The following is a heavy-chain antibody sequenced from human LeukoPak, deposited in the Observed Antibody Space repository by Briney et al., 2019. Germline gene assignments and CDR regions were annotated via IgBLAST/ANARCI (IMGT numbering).Heavy chain of an antibody. V-gene: IGHV4-59*08. CDR3: ASEIYYYDSSGPTQYFQH. J-gene: IGHJ1*01. Sequence: SETLSLTCTVSGGSISSYYWSWIRQPPRKGLEWIGYIYYSGSTNYNPSLKSRVTISVDTSKNQFSLKLSSVTAADTAVYYCASEIYYYDSSGPTQYFQHWGQGTLVTVSS. CDR2: IYYSGST. CDR1: GGSISSYY. D-gene: IGHD3-22*01.